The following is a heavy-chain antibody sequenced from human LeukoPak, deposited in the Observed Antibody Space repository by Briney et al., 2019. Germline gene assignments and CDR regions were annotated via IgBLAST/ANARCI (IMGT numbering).Heavy chain of an antibody. Sequence: GGSLRLPCAASGFTFSSYAMSWVRQAPGKGLEWVSAISGSGGSTYYADSVKGRFTISRDNSKNTLYLQMNSLRAEDTAVYYCAKPAYFWSGSPSNYWGQGTLVTVSS. CDR3: AKPAYFWSGSPSNY. V-gene: IGHV3-23*01. D-gene: IGHD3-3*01. CDR1: GFTFSSYA. J-gene: IGHJ4*02. CDR2: ISGSGGST.